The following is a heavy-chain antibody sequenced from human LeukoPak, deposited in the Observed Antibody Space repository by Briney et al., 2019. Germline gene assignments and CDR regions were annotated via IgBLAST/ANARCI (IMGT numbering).Heavy chain of an antibody. CDR1: GGSISSYY. V-gene: IGHV4-4*09. J-gene: IGHJ4*02. D-gene: IGHD6-13*01. CDR3: ARGAAAVDY. CDR2: IYTSGST. Sequence: SETLSLICTVSGGSISSYYWSWIRQPPGKGLEWIGYIYTSGSTNYNPSLKSRVTISVDTSKNQFSLKLSSVTAADTAVYYCARGAAAVDYWGQGTLVTVSS.